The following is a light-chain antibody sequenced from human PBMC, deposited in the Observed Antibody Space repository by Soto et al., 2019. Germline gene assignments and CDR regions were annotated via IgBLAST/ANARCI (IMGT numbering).Light chain of an antibody. CDR1: SSNIGRNT. V-gene: IGLV1-44*01. CDR3: AAWDDSLSGPV. CDR2: GNN. Sequence: QSVLTQPPSASGTPGQRVTISCSGSSSNIGRNTVNWYQQFPGTAPKLLIYGNNQRPSGVPDGFYGSKSGTSASLAISGLQSEDEADYYCAAWDDSLSGPVFGGGTKVTVL. J-gene: IGLJ3*02.